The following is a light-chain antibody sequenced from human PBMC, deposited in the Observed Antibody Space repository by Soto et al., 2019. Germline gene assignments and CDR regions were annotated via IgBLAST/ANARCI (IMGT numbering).Light chain of an antibody. V-gene: IGLV2-14*01. CDR3: TSYTTSSTWV. J-gene: IGLJ7*01. CDR1: GSDVGRYNY. Sequence: QSVLTQPASVSGSPGQSITISCTGTGSDVGRYNYVSWYQQYPGKVPKLMIYQVSNRPSGVPIRFSGSKSGVTASLTIDGLQAEDEAYYYCTSYTTSSTWVFGRGTQLTVL. CDR2: QVS.